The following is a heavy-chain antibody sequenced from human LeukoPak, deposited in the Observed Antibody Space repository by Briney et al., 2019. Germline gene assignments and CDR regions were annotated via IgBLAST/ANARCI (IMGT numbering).Heavy chain of an antibody. Sequence: GGSLRISCAASGFTVSSNYMSWVRQAPGKGLEWVSVIYSGGSTYYADSVKGGFTISRDNSKNTLYLQMNSLRAEDTAVYYCARDDYLHTFDYWGQGTLVTVSS. V-gene: IGHV3-66*01. CDR1: GFTVSSNY. J-gene: IGHJ4*02. CDR2: IYSGGST. CDR3: ARDDYLHTFDY. D-gene: IGHD4-11*01.